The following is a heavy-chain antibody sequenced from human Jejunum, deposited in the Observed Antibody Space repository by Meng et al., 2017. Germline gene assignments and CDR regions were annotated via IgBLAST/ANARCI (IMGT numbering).Heavy chain of an antibody. CDR2: IYYSGST. J-gene: IGHJ4*02. V-gene: IGHV4-39*07. Sequence: SETLSLTCTVSGDSISSSRYYWGWIRQSPGRGLEWIASIYYSGSTYYNPSLKSRATISVDTSKNQFSLKVSSVIAADTAVYYCARISKGSGNFYYFDPWGQGTLVTVSS. CDR3: ARISKGSGNFYYFDP. D-gene: IGHD3-10*01. CDR1: GDSISSSRYY.